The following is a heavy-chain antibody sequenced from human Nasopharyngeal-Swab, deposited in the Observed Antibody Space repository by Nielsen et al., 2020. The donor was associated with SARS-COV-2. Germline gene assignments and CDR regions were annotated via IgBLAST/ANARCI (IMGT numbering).Heavy chain of an antibody. D-gene: IGHD2-2*01. J-gene: IGHJ6*02. CDR3: ARDFRVGCSSTSCYYYYGMDV. CDR1: GYTFTSYY. V-gene: IGHV1-18*04. Sequence: ASVKVSCKASGYTFTSYYMHWVRQAPGQGLEWMGWISAYNGNTNYAQKLQGRVTMTTDTSTSTAYMELRSLRSDDTAVYYCARDFRVGCSSTSCYYYYGMDVWGQGTTVTVSS. CDR2: ISAYNGNT.